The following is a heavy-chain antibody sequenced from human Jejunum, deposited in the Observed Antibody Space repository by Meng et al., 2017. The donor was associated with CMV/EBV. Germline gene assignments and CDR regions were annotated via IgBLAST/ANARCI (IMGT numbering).Heavy chain of an antibody. CDR3: VRANLGSADY. CDR1: GYTFTGYA. V-gene: IGHV1-2*06. J-gene: IGHJ4*02. Sequence: VPLVQSGAGVTKPGASVQVSCKASGYTFTGYAMHWRRQAPGQGLEWVGRITPSSGGTTYAQKFQGRVTMTRDTSISTAYMELSSLRSDDAAIYYCVRANLGSADYWGQGTLVTVSS. D-gene: IGHD7-27*01. CDR2: ITPSSGGT.